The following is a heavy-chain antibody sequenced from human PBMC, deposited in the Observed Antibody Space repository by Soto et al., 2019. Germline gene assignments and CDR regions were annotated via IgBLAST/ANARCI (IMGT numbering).Heavy chain of an antibody. J-gene: IGHJ3*02. Sequence: GGSLRLSCAASGFTFSSYWMGWVRQAPGKGLEWVANIKQDGSEKYYVDSVKGRFTISRDNAKNSLYLQMNSLRAEDTAVYYCARVPWEGSYYAFDIWGQGTMVTVSS. CDR2: IKQDGSEK. V-gene: IGHV3-7*03. CDR1: GFTFSSYW. D-gene: IGHD3-10*01. CDR3: ARVPWEGSYYAFDI.